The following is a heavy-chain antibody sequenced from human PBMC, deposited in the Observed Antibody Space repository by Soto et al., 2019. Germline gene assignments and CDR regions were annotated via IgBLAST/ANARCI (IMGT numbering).Heavy chain of an antibody. CDR2: ISSSSSYI. D-gene: IGHD4-17*01. CDR3: ARDHGDSLPDYYGMDV. J-gene: IGHJ6*02. V-gene: IGHV3-21*01. Sequence: EVQLVESGGGLVKPGGSLRLSCAVSGFIFSNYNMNWVRQAPGKGLEWVSSISSSSSYIYYADSVKGRFTISRDNAKNSLDLQMNSLRAEDTAVYYCARDHGDSLPDYYGMDVWGQGTTVTVSS. CDR1: GFIFSNYN.